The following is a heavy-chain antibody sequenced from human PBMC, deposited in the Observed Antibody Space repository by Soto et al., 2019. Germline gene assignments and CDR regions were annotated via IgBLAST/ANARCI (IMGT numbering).Heavy chain of an antibody. CDR2: IIPSFGTA. J-gene: IGHJ4*02. D-gene: IGHD3-10*01. CDR3: ARAYDYGSGSYYY. V-gene: IGHV1-69*06. CDR1: GGTFSSYA. Sequence: QVQLVQSGAEVKKPGSSVKVSCKASGGTFSSYAISWVRQAPGQGIEWMGGIIPSFGTANYAQKFQGRVTITADKSTSTAYMERSSLRSEDTAVYYWARAYDYGSGSYYYWGQGTMVTVSS.